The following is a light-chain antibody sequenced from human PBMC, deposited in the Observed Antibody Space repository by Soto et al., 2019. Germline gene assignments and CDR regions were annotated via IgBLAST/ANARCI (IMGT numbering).Light chain of an antibody. CDR1: QSVDSK. V-gene: IGKV3D-15*01. Sequence: EIVMTQSRATLSVSPGERAIFSCRASQSVDSKLAWYQQKLGQAPRLLIYDASTRATGIPARFSGSGSGTEFTLTISSLQSEDFAIYYCQQYYVWNTFGGGTKV. CDR3: QQYYVWNT. J-gene: IGKJ4*01. CDR2: DAS.